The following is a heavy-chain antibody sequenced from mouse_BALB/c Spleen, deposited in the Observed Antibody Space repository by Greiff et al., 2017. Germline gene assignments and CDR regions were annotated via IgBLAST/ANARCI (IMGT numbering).Heavy chain of an antibody. CDR3: ARGTTVLDY. CDR2: ISYDGSN. Sequence: EESGPGLVKPSQSLSLTCSVTGYSITSGYYWNWIRQFPGNKLEWMGYISYDGSNNYNPSLKNRISITRDTSKNQFFLKLNSVTTEDTATYYCARGTTVLDYWGQGTSVTVSS. CDR1: GYSITSGYY. V-gene: IGHV3-6*02. J-gene: IGHJ4*01. D-gene: IGHD1-1*01.